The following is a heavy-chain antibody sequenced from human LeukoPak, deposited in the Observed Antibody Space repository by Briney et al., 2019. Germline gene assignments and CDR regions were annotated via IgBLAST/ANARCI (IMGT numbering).Heavy chain of an antibody. D-gene: IGHD4-17*01. J-gene: IGHJ6*03. CDR2: IIPIFGTA. CDR3: ARGAGDQRSYYYYMDV. CDR1: GYTFTSYD. V-gene: IGHV1-69*13. Sequence: SVKVSCKASGYTFTSYDISWVRQAPGQGLEWMGGIIPIFGTANYAQKFQGRVTITADESTSTAYMELSSLRSEDTAVYYCARGAGDQRSYYYYMDVWGKGTTVTISS.